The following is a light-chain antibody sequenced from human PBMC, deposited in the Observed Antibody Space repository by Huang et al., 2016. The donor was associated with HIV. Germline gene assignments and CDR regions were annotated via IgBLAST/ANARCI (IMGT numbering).Light chain of an antibody. J-gene: IGKJ1*01. CDR2: GAS. Sequence: MGLTQSPGTLSLSPGERATLSCRASQSVSSSSLAWYQQKPGQAPRLLIYGASFRATGIPDRFSGSGSGTDFTLTISRLEPEDFAVYYCQQYGTSRWTFCQGTKVEIK. CDR1: QSVSSSS. V-gene: IGKV3-20*01. CDR3: QQYGTSRWT.